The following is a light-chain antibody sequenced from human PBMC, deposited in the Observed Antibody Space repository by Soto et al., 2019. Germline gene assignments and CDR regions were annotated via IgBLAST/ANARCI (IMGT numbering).Light chain of an antibody. CDR1: SSDVGGYNY. Sequence: QSALTQPASVSGPPGQSITISCTGTSSDVGGYNYVSWYQQHPGKAPKLMIYEVSNRPSGVSNRFSGSKSGNTASLTISGLQAEDEADYYCSSYTSSSGDVFGTGTKVTVL. J-gene: IGLJ1*01. V-gene: IGLV2-14*01. CDR2: EVS. CDR3: SSYTSSSGDV.